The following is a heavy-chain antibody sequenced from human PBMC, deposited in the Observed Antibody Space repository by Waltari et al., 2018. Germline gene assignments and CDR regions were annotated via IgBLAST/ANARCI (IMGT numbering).Heavy chain of an antibody. J-gene: IGHJ4*02. V-gene: IGHV1-69*02. CDR3: ARGRAVTEVDY. Sequence: QVQLVQSGAEVKKPGSSVKVSCKASGGTFSSYTISWVRQAPGQGLEWMGRSIPNLGIANYAQKFQGRVTITADKSTSTAYMELSSLRSEDTAVYYCARGRAVTEVDYWGQGTLVTVSS. D-gene: IGHD3-16*01. CDR2: SIPNLGIA. CDR1: GGTFSSYT.